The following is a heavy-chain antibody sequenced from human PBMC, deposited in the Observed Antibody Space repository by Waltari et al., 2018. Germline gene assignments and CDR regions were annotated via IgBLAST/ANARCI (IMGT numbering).Heavy chain of an antibody. V-gene: IGHV4-38-2*01. D-gene: IGHD1-7*01. CDR2: IYHSVST. J-gene: IGHJ4*02. CDR3: AIRTGTPSPNFDY. CDR1: GYSISRGYY. Sequence: QVQLQESGPGLVKPSETLSLPCAVSGYSISRGYYWGWIRQPPGKGLEWIGSIYHSVSTYYNPSLKSRVTISVDTSKNQFSLKLSSVTAADTAVYYCAIRTGTPSPNFDYWGQGTLVTVSS.